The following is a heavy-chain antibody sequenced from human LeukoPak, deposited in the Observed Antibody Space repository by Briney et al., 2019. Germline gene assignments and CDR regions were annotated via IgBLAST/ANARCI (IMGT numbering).Heavy chain of an antibody. CDR3: ARDATSISASGGYFDL. D-gene: IGHD6-6*01. V-gene: IGHV3-33*01. J-gene: IGHJ2*01. CDR2: IWYDGSNK. Sequence: GRSLRLSCAASGFTFSSYGMHWVRQAPGKGLEWVAVIWYDGSNKYYADSVKGRFTISRDNAKNLLYLQMDSLRAEDTAVYYCARDATSISASGGYFDLWGRGTLVTVSS. CDR1: GFTFSSYG.